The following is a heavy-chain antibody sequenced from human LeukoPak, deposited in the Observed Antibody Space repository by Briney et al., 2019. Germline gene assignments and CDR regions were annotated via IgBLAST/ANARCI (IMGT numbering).Heavy chain of an antibody. CDR3: AKDREGNADYFDY. D-gene: IGHD1-26*01. J-gene: IGHJ4*02. V-gene: IGHV3-23*01. CDR1: GFTFSSYA. CDR2: ISGSGGCT. Sequence: GGSLRLSCAASGFTFSSYAMNWVRQAPGKGLEWVSAISGSGGCTYYPDSVKGRFVVSRDNSKNTLYLQMNSLRAEDTAIYYCAKDREGNADYFDYWGQGTLVTVSP.